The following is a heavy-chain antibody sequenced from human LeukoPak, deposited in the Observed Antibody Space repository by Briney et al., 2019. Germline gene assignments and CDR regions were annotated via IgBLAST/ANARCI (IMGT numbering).Heavy chain of an antibody. CDR3: ARVGADSSGYYWDYFDY. D-gene: IGHD3-22*01. J-gene: IGHJ4*02. CDR2: IYHSGST. Sequence: PSQTLSLTCAVSGGSISSGGYSWSWIRQPPEKGLEWIGYIYHSGSTYYNPSLKSRVTISVDRSKNQFSLKLSSVTAADTAVYYCARVGADSSGYYWDYFDYWGQGTLVTVSS. V-gene: IGHV4-30-2*01. CDR1: GGSISSGGYS.